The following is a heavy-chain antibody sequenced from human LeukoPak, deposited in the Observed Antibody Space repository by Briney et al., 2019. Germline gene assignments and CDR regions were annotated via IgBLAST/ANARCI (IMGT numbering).Heavy chain of an antibody. CDR2: FDPEDGET. CDR1: GYTLTELS. D-gene: IGHD1-26*01. Sequence: ASVKVSCKVSGYTLTELSMHWVLQAPGKGLEWMGGFDPEDGETIYAQKFQGRVTMTEDTSTDTAYMELSSLRSEDTAVYYCATLGSYYGYAFDYWGQGTLVTVSS. J-gene: IGHJ4*02. V-gene: IGHV1-24*01. CDR3: ATLGSYYGYAFDY.